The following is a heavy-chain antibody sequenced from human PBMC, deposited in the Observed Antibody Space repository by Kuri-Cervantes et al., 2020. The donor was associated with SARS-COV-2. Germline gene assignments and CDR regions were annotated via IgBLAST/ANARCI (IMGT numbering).Heavy chain of an antibody. D-gene: IGHD3-3*01. J-gene: IGHJ5*02. CDR1: GFTFDDYG. V-gene: IGHV3-20*04. CDR2: INWNGGST. CDR3: AREVTIFGAVSRGFDP. Sequence: GESLKISCAASGFTFDDYGMSWVRQAPGKGLEWVSGINWNGGSTGYADSVKGRFTISRDNAKNSLYLQMNSLRAEDTALYYCAREVTIFGAVSRGFDPWGQGTLVTVSS.